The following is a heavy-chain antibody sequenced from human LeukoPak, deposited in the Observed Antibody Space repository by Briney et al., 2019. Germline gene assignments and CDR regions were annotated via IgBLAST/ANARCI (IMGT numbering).Heavy chain of an antibody. CDR2: INPNSGGT. CDR3: ARACAIASGRGIVDDFDP. D-gene: IGHD3-16*02. Sequence: ASVKVSCKASGYTFTGYYMHWVRQAPGQGLEWMGWINPNSGGTNYAQKFQGRVTMTTDTSTSTAYMELSRLRSDDTAVYYCARACAIASGRGIVDDFDPWGQGTLVTVSS. V-gene: IGHV1-2*02. CDR1: GYTFTGYY. J-gene: IGHJ5*02.